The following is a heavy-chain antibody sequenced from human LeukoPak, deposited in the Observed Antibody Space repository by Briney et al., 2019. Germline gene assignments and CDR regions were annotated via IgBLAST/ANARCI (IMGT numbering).Heavy chain of an antibody. J-gene: IGHJ4*02. D-gene: IGHD6-13*01. V-gene: IGHV4-34*01. Sequence: SETLSLTCAVYGESFSGYYWSWIRQPPGKGLEWIGEINHSGSTNYNPSLKSRGTTSVDTSNNEFSLKLSSVTAADTAVYYCATIRSYSRGSYCDYGGQGNLVTVSS. CDR3: ATIRSYSRGSYCDY. CDR2: INHSGST. CDR1: GESFSGYY.